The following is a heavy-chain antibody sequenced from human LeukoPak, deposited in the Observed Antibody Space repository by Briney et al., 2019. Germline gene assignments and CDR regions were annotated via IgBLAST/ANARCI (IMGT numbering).Heavy chain of an antibody. V-gene: IGHV4-31*03. CDR1: GGSIRNSNYY. D-gene: IGHD3-10*01. J-gene: IGHJ6*02. Sequence: PSQTLSLTCTVSGGSIRNSNYYWSWIRQFPGKGLEWIGYIHQSTSTYNNPSLKGRVTISMDTSKNQFSLKMRSVTAADTAVYYCAGDSLFCESGNYHYYGLDVWGQGTTVTVSS. CDR3: AGDSLFCESGNYHYYGLDV. CDR2: IHQSTST.